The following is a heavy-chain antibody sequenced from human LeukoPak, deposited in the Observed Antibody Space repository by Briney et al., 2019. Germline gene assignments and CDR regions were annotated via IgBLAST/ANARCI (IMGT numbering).Heavy chain of an antibody. Sequence: SETLSLTCTVSGGSISSYYWSWIRQPPGKGLEWIGYIYYSGSTYYNPSLKSRVTISVDTSKNQFSLKLSSVTAADTAVYYCARGNVAVAGTGSAYYYYGMDVWGQGTTVTVSS. CDR2: IYYSGST. D-gene: IGHD6-19*01. CDR1: GGSISSYY. J-gene: IGHJ6*02. CDR3: ARGNVAVAGTGSAYYYYGMDV. V-gene: IGHV4-59*12.